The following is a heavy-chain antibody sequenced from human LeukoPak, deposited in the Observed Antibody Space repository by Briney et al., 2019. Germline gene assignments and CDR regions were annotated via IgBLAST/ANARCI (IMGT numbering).Heavy chain of an antibody. CDR3: ARGHGGYYDSSGAFNWFDP. J-gene: IGHJ5*02. D-gene: IGHD3-22*01. CDR1: GYTFSNYD. V-gene: IGHV1-8*01. Sequence: ASVKVSCKASGYTFSNYDINWVRQATGQGLEWMGWINPNSGNTSYAPKFQGRVTMTRNTSISTAYMELSSLRSEDTAVYYCARGHGGYYDSSGAFNWFDPWGQGTLVTVSS. CDR2: INPNSGNT.